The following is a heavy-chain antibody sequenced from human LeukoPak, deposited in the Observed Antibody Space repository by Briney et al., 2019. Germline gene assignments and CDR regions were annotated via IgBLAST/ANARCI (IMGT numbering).Heavy chain of an antibody. D-gene: IGHD4-23*01. J-gene: IGHJ5*02. CDR1: GGTFSSYA. Sequence: SVKVSCKASGGTFSSYAISWVRQAPGQGLEWMGGIIPIFGTANYAQKFQVRVTVTADASTSTAYMELSSLRSEDTAVYYCARSNYGGHSGVWFDPWGQGTLVTVSS. CDR3: ARSNYGGHSGVWFDP. CDR2: IIPIFGTA. V-gene: IGHV1-69*13.